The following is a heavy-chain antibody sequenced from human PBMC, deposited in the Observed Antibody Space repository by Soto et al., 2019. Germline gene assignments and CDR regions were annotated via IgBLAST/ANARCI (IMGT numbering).Heavy chain of an antibody. D-gene: IGHD2-15*01. CDR1: GDSFTSYW. CDR3: ASRSAYCSGGRCYSGAFDF. Sequence: GESLKISCKGSGDSFTSYWSGWVRQMPGKRLEWMGIIYPGDSDTTYSPSFQGQVTISADKPISTAYLQWSSLKASDTAMYYYASRSAYCSGGRCYSGAFDFWGPGTMVTVS. J-gene: IGHJ3*01. V-gene: IGHV5-51*01. CDR2: IYPGDSDT.